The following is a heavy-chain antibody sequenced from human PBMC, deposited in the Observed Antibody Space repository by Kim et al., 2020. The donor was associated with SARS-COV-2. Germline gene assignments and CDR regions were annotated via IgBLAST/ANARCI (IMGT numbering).Heavy chain of an antibody. CDR3: ARGGTTVTTIDWFDP. D-gene: IGHD4-17*01. CDR2: ISYDGSNK. Sequence: GGSLRLSCAASGFTFSSYAMHWVRQAPGKGLEWVAVISYDGSNKYYVDSVKGRFTISRDNSKNTLYLQMNSLRAEDTAVYYCARGGTTVTTIDWFDPWGQGTLVTVSS. J-gene: IGHJ5*02. V-gene: IGHV3-30*04. CDR1: GFTFSSYA.